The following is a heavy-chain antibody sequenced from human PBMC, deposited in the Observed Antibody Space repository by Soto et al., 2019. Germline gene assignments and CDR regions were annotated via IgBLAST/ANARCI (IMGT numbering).Heavy chain of an antibody. CDR2: ISGTGVYI. CDR3: ARDGALKPFSS. Sequence: GGSLRLSCVASGFTFSNYNMNWVRQAPGKGLEWVSHISGTGVYIHYADAVKGRFTISRDNAKSSVYLQMNSLRAEDTAVYYGARDGALKPFSSWGQGALVTVSS. D-gene: IGHD3-10*01. J-gene: IGHJ5*02. V-gene: IGHV3-21*01. CDR1: GFTFSNYN.